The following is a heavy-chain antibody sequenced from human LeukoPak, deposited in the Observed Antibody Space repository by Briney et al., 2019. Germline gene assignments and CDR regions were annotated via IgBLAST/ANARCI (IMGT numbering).Heavy chain of an antibody. CDR2: INGDGSIT. CDR3: ARGLPQYSNTWNDH. Sequence: GRSLGLSCAASVFTFRSYWVHCAREAPRKGWLGVSRINGDGSITSTAGSVKGRFTISRDNAKNTLYLQLNSLRAEDTAIYFCARGLPQYSNTWNDHWGQGTLVTVSS. CDR1: VFTFRSYW. J-gene: IGHJ5*02. V-gene: IGHV3-74*01. D-gene: IGHD6-6*01.